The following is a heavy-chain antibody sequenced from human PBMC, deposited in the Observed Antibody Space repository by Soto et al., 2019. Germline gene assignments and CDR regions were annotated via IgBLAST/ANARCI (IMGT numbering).Heavy chain of an antibody. CDR3: AKDRWVTTRSFDF. CDR2: ISTVPDIT. V-gene: IGHV3-48*02. J-gene: IGHJ4*02. CDR1: GFKFSDYS. Sequence: VHLVESGGDVVLPGRSLRLSCAASGFKFSDYSFNWVRQGPGRGLEWIAFISTVPDITYYADSVKGRFAISRDNAENSVFLQMNSLRDEDTAVYYCAKDRWVTTRSFDFWGQGTLVAVS. D-gene: IGHD4-17*01.